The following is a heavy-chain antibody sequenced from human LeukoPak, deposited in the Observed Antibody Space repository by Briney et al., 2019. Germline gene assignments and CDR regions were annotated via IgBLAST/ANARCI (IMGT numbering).Heavy chain of an antibody. CDR3: GKHDSASDY. J-gene: IGHJ4*02. V-gene: IGHV3-30*02. D-gene: IGHD1-26*01. CDR2: TRSDGSDK. Sequence: GGSLRLSCVASGFIFSNYGMHWVRQAPGKGLEWVAFTRSDGSDKYYTDSVKGRFTISRDNSKNTLYVQMNSLRVEDTAAYYCGKHDSASDYWGQGTLVTVSS. CDR1: GFIFSNYG.